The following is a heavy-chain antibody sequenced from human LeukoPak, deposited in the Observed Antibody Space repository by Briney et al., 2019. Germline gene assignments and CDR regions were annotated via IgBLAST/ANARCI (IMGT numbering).Heavy chain of an antibody. J-gene: IGHJ4*02. CDR3: ARGNRQQPAAIDY. D-gene: IGHD6-13*01. CDR2: IIPILGIA. V-gene: IGHV1-69*04. CDR1: GYTFTGYY. Sequence: ASVKVSCKASGYTFTGYYMHWVRQAPGQGLEWMGRIIPILGIANYAQKFQGRVTITADKSTSTAYMELSSLRSEDTAVYYCARGNRQQPAAIDYWGQGTLVTVSS.